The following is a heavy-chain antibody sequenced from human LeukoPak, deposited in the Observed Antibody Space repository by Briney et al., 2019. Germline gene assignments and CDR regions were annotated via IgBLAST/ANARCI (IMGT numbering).Heavy chain of an antibody. V-gene: IGHV3-74*01. D-gene: IGHD2-15*01. CDR3: VTVVASAANLLGY. J-gene: IGHJ4*02. Sequence: GGSLTLSRAASGFTFSTYWMRWVRQAPGKGLVWVSRISTDGSNTGYADSVKGRFTISRDNAKHTTYLQMNSLRAEDTAVYYCVTVVASAANLLGYWGQGTLVTVSS. CDR2: ISTDGSNT. CDR1: GFTFSTYW.